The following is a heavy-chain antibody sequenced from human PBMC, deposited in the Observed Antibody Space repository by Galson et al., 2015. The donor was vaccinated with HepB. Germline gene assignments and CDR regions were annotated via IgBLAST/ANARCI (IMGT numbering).Heavy chain of an antibody. CDR3: ARYYGNYRAFDS. V-gene: IGHV3-33*01. Sequence: SLRLSCAASGSAFSSHGMHWIRQAPGKGLEWVALIWFDGSKDYYAYSVKGRFTISRDNSNNMLYLQMNNLRVDDTAVYYCARYYGNYRAFDSWGQGTLVTVSS. CDR1: GSAFSSHG. D-gene: IGHD4-11*01. CDR2: IWFDGSKD. J-gene: IGHJ4*02.